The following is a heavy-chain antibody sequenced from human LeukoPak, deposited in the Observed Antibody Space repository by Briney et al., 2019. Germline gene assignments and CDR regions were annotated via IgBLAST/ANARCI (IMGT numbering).Heavy chain of an antibody. CDR1: GFTFNSYG. J-gene: IGHJ4*02. CDR3: AEDYCSSTSCFFFDY. Sequence: GGSLRLSCAASGFTFNSYGMHWVRQAPGKGLEWVAFIRYDGGNKYYADSVKGRFTISRDNTLYLQMNSLRAEDTAVYYCAEDYCSSTSCFFFDYWGQGTLVTVSS. CDR2: IRYDGGNK. D-gene: IGHD2-2*01. V-gene: IGHV3-30*02.